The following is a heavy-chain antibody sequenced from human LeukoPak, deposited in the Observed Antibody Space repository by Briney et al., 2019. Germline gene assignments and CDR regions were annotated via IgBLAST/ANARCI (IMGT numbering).Heavy chain of an antibody. CDR3: ARDLGLDY. Sequence: GGSLRLSCAASGFTFSSYSVNWVRQARGEGLEWVSYISSSSSSIYYADSVKGRLTISRDNAKNSLYLQMNSLRAEDTAVYYCARDLGLDYWGQGTLVTVSS. V-gene: IGHV3-48*01. CDR2: ISSSSSSI. D-gene: IGHD1-26*01. CDR1: GFTFSSYS. J-gene: IGHJ4*02.